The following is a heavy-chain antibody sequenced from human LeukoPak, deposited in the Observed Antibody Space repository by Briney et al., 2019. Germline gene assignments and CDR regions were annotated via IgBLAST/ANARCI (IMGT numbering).Heavy chain of an antibody. CDR1: GYTFTGYY. CDR3: AKDRWRDGSSSFDN. V-gene: IGHV1-2*02. D-gene: IGHD6-6*01. Sequence: ASVKVSCKASGYTFTGYYMHWVRQAPGQGLEWMGWINPNSGDTNYAQKFQGRVTMTRDTSINTAYMELRSLRSDDTAVYYCAKDRWRDGSSSFDNWGQGTLVTVSS. CDR2: INPNSGDT. J-gene: IGHJ4*02.